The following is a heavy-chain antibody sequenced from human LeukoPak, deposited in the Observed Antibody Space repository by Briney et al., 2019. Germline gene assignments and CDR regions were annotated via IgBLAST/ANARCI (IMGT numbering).Heavy chain of an antibody. Sequence: ASVKVSCKASGYTFTGYYMHWVRQAPGQGLEWMGWINPNSGGTNYAQKFQGRVTMTRDTSISTAYMELSRLRSDDTAVYYCARLYSHAACRDWDYWGQGTLVTVSS. CDR1: GYTFTGYY. CDR3: ARLYSHAACRDWDY. J-gene: IGHJ4*02. CDR2: INPNSGGT. V-gene: IGHV1-2*02. D-gene: IGHD5-18*01.